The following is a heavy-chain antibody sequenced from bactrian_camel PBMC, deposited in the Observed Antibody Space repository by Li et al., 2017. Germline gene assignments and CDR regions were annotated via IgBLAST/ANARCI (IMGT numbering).Heavy chain of an antibody. CDR2: INSETLT. J-gene: IGHJ4*01. CDR3: ASDHGLECTVVHVDGY. V-gene: IGHV3S61*01. D-gene: IGHD6*01. Sequence: HVQLVESGGGSVQAGGSLTLRCAGSGYKYDFSRPCLAWFRQAPGKEREAIASINSETLTNYADPVKGRFTVSKDNAKNTLYLQMSSLKPEDTAMYYCASDHGLECTVVHVDGYWGQGTQVTVS. CDR1: GYKYDFSRP.